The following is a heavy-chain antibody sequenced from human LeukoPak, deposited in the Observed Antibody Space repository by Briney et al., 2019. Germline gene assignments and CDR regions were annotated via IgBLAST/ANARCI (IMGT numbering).Heavy chain of an antibody. Sequence: SETLSLTCAVSDGSISSGGYSWSWIRQPPGKGLEWIGYIYYSGSTYYNPSLKSRVTISVDTSKNQFSLKLSSVTAADTAVYYCAREDGTDYYDNSYYFDYWGQGTLVTVSS. CDR2: IYYSGST. V-gene: IGHV4-31*11. CDR3: AREDGTDYYDNSYYFDY. D-gene: IGHD3-22*01. J-gene: IGHJ4*02. CDR1: DGSISSGGYS.